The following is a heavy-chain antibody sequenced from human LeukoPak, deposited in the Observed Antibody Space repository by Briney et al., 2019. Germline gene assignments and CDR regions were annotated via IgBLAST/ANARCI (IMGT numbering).Heavy chain of an antibody. CDR3: AKDLTIFGVVPSDAFDI. Sequence: GGSLRLSCAASGFTFSSYAMHWVRQAPGKGLEWVAVISYDGSNKYYADSVKGRFTISRDNSKNTLYLQMNSLRAEDTAVYYCAKDLTIFGVVPSDAFDIWGQGTMVTVSS. CDR2: ISYDGSNK. V-gene: IGHV3-30-3*01. J-gene: IGHJ3*02. CDR1: GFTFSSYA. D-gene: IGHD3-3*01.